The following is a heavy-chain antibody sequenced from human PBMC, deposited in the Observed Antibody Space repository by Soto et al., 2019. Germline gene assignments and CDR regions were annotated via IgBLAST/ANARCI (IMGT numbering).Heavy chain of an antibody. CDR3: ARGIAAAWAVDY. Sequence: QVQLVQSGAEVKKPGSSVKVSCTASGGTFSSYTISWVRQAPGQGLEWMGRIIPILGIANYAQKFQGRVTITADKSTSTAYMELSSLRSEDTAVYYCARGIAAAWAVDYWGQGTLVTVSS. CDR2: IIPILGIA. D-gene: IGHD6-13*01. V-gene: IGHV1-69*02. J-gene: IGHJ4*02. CDR1: GGTFSSYT.